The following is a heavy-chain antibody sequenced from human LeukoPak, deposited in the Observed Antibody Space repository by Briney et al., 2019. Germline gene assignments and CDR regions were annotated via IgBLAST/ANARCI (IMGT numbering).Heavy chain of an antibody. CDR2: ISAYNGNT. CDR1: GYTFTSYG. J-gene: IGHJ4*02. Sequence: ASVKVSCKASGYTFTSYGISWVRQAPGQGLEWMGWISAYNGNTNYAQKLQGRVTITTDTSTSTAYMKLRSLRSDDTAVYYCARGIYCSSTSCYTGGDYWGQGTLVTVSS. V-gene: IGHV1-18*01. CDR3: ARGIYCSSTSCYTGGDY. D-gene: IGHD2-2*02.